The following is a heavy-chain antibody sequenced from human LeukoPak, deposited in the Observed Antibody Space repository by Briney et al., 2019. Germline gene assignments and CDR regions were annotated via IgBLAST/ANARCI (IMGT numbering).Heavy chain of an antibody. CDR1: GDSFCSNSAA. J-gene: IGHJ6*02. CDR2: TYYRSKWYN. Sequence: SQTLSLTCAISGDSFCSNSAASNWIRQSPSRSLEWLGRTYYRSKWYNDYAVSVKSRITINPDTSKNQFSLQLNSVTPEDTAVYYCARDRQWLVPPYYYYGMDVWGQGTTVTVSS. CDR3: ARDRQWLVPPYYYYGMDV. V-gene: IGHV6-1*01. D-gene: IGHD6-19*01.